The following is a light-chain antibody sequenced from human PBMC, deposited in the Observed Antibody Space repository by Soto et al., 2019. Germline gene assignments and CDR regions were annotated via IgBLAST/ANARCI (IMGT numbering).Light chain of an antibody. CDR2: AAS. CDR3: QQSYI. V-gene: IGKV1-39*01. CDR1: QSISGY. J-gene: IGKJ3*01. Sequence: DIPMTQSPSSLSASVGDRVTITCRASQSISGYLNWYQQKPGKAPKLLIYAASSLQSGVPSRFSGSGSGTDFTLTISSLQPEDFATYYCQQSYIFGPGTKVDFK.